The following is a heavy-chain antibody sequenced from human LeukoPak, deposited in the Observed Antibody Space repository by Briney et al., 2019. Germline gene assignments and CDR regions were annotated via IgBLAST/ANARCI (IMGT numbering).Heavy chain of an antibody. D-gene: IGHD3-10*01. CDR3: ARAPDMVRGVISDYYYGMDV. J-gene: IGHJ6*04. CDR1: GGTFSSYA. CDR2: IIPIFGTA. V-gene: IGHV1-69*13. Sequence: SSVKVSCKASGGTFSSYAISWVRQAPGPGLEWMGGIIPIFGTANYAQKFQGRVTITADESTSTAYMELSSLDSEDTAVYYCARAPDMVRGVISDYYYGMDVWGKGTTVTVSS.